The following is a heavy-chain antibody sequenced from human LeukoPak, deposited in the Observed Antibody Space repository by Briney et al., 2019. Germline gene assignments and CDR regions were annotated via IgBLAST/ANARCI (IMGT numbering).Heavy chain of an antibody. V-gene: IGHV4-59*01. CDR1: GGSISSYY. CDR2: IYYSGST. CDR3: ARVLLPTSAFDI. Sequence: SETLSPTCTVSGGSISSYYWSWIRQPPGKGLEWIGYIYYSGSTNYNPSLKSRVTISVDTSKNQFSLKLSSVTAADTAVYYCARVLLPTSAFDIWGQGTMVTVSS. J-gene: IGHJ3*02.